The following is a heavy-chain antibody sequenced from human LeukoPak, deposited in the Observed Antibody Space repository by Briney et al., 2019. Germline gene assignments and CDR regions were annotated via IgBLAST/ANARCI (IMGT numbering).Heavy chain of an antibody. Sequence: PGGSLRHSCAASGFTFSSYWMSWVRQAPGKGLEWVANIKQDGSEKYYVDSVKGRFTISRDNSKNTLYLQMNSLRAEDTAVYYCARSVVVPAAIDYWGQGTLVTVSS. J-gene: IGHJ4*02. CDR1: GFTFSSYW. CDR3: ARSVVVPAAIDY. V-gene: IGHV3-7*01. CDR2: IKQDGSEK. D-gene: IGHD2-2*01.